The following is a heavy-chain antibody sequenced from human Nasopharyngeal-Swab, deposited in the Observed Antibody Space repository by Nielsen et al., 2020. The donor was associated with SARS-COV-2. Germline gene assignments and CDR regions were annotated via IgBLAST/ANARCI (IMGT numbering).Heavy chain of an antibody. V-gene: IGHV3-33*01. D-gene: IGHD1-26*01. CDR1: GFTFSSYG. CDR3: ARDGIVGATGADY. Sequence: GESLKISCAASGFTFSSYGVHWVRQAPGKGLEWVAVLWYDGTNKYYADSVKGRFTISRDNSKNTLYLQMNSLRAEDTAVYYCARDGIVGATGADYWGQGTLVTVSS. J-gene: IGHJ4*02. CDR2: LWYDGTNK.